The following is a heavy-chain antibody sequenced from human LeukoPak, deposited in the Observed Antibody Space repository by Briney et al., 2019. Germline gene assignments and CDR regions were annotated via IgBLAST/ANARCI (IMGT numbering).Heavy chain of an antibody. J-gene: IGHJ6*03. CDR3: AKVGPPYYDFWSGYSIPPYYMDV. CDR1: GFTFSSYW. CDR2: LNGDGSST. Sequence: GGSLRISGAASGFTFSSYWMHWVRQAPGKGLVWVSRLNGDGSSTNYADSVKGRFTISRDNSKNTLYLQMNSLRAEDTAVYYCAKVGPPYYDFWSGYSIPPYYMDVWGKGTTVTVSS. D-gene: IGHD3-3*01. V-gene: IGHV3-74*01.